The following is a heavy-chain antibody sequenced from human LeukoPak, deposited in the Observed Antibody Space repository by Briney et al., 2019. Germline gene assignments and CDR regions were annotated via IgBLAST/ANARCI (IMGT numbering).Heavy chain of an antibody. CDR3: ARGNRGYSYGGPYDY. CDR2: INHSGST. J-gene: IGHJ4*02. D-gene: IGHD5-18*01. Sequence: PSETLSLTCAVYGGSFSGYYWSWIRQPPGKGLEWIGEINHSGSTNYNPSLKSRVTISVDTSKNQFSLKLSSVTAADTAVYYCARGNRGYSYGGPYDYWAREPWSPSPQ. V-gene: IGHV4-34*01. CDR1: GGSFSGYY.